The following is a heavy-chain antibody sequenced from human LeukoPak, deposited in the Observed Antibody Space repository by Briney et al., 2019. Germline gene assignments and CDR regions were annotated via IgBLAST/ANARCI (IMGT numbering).Heavy chain of an antibody. CDR3: VRAIGRGPGGHFDY. V-gene: IGHV3-11*05. CDR1: GLTFSGTY. D-gene: IGHD3-10*01. J-gene: IGHJ4*02. CDR2: ISSSGIYA. Sequence: GGSPRLSCAASGLTFSGTYMSWIRQAPGKGLEWVSYISSSGIYAEYADSVKGRFTISKDNAKNALYLQMNSLRGEDTAVYYCVRAIGRGPGGHFDYWGQGTLVTVSS.